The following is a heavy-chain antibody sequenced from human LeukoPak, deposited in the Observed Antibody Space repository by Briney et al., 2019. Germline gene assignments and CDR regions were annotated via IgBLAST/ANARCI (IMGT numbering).Heavy chain of an antibody. V-gene: IGHV3-23*01. CDR3: AKDTWNYDFWSGYTLVHYYYYIDV. CDR2: ISGSGGST. J-gene: IGHJ6*03. D-gene: IGHD3-3*01. Sequence: GGSLRLSCAASGFTFSSYAMSWVRQAPGKGLEWVSAISGSGGSTYYADSVKGRFTISRDNSKNTLYLQMNSLRAEDTAVYYCAKDTWNYDFWSGYTLVHYYYYIDVWGKGTTVTVSS. CDR1: GFTFSSYA.